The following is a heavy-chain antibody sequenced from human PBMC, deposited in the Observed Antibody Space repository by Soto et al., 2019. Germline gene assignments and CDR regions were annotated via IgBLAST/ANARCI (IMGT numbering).Heavy chain of an antibody. J-gene: IGHJ4*02. CDR1: GFTFSSYS. Sequence: GRSLRLSCAASGFTFSSYSMNWVRQAPGQGLEWVSSISSSSSYIYYADSVKGRFTISRDNAKNSLYLQMNSLRAEDTAVYYCARDMALYYYDSSGSFDYWGQGTLVTVSS. CDR3: ARDMALYYYDSSGSFDY. V-gene: IGHV3-21*01. CDR2: ISSSSSYI. D-gene: IGHD3-22*01.